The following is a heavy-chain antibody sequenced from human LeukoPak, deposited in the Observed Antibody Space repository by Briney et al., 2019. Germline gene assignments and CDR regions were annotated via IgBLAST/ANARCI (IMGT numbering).Heavy chain of an antibody. J-gene: IGHJ4*02. D-gene: IGHD1-7*01. V-gene: IGHV3-23*01. CDR1: GFTFSNHA. Sequence: GGSLRLSCAASGFTFSNHAMSWVRQAPGKGLEWVSGISGTGGGTNYAGSVKGRFTISRDNSKNTLYLQMNRLRAEDTAVYYCAKDPSSYKNYARSIDYWGQGILVTVSS. CDR3: AKDPSSYKNYARSIDY. CDR2: ISGTGGGT.